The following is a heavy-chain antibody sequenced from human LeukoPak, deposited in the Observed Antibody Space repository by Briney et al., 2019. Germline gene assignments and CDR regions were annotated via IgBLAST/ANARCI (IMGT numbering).Heavy chain of an antibody. CDR3: ARSNYYDSSGYLYYYFYYMDV. CDR1: GGSISSYY. V-gene: IGHV4-59*01. J-gene: IGHJ6*03. Sequence: PSETLSLTCTVSGGSISSYYWSWIRQPPGKGLEWIGYIYYSGSTNYNPSLKSRVTISVDTSKNQFSLKLSSVTAADTAVYYCARSNYYDSSGYLYYYFYYMDVWGKGTTVTVSS. D-gene: IGHD3-22*01. CDR2: IYYSGST.